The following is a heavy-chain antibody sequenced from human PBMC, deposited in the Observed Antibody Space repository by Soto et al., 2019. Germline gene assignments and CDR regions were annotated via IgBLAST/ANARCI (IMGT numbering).Heavy chain of an antibody. D-gene: IGHD6-6*01. Sequence: QAQLVESGGGVVQPGRSLRLSCAASGFTFSSYAMHWVRQAPGKGLEWVAVISYDGSNKYYADSVKGRFTSSRDNSKNPLYLQMNSLSAEDTAVYYCSRASIAAPSDSWGQGTLVTVSS. CDR1: GFTFSSYA. J-gene: IGHJ4*02. CDR3: SRASIAAPSDS. V-gene: IGHV3-30-3*01. CDR2: ISYDGSNK.